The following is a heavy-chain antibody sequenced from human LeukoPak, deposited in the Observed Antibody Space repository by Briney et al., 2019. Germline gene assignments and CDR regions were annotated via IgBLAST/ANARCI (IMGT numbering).Heavy chain of an antibody. CDR3: AKVGDYVWGSYRYPSQLDY. CDR2: ISGSGGST. CDR1: GFTFSSYA. V-gene: IGHV3-23*01. D-gene: IGHD3-16*02. Sequence: RTGGSLRLSCAAAGFTFSSYAMSWVRQAPGKGLEWVSAISGSGGSTYYADSVKGRFTISRDNSKNTLYLQMNSLRAEDTAVYYCAKVGDYVWGSYRYPSQLDYWGQGTLVTVSS. J-gene: IGHJ4*02.